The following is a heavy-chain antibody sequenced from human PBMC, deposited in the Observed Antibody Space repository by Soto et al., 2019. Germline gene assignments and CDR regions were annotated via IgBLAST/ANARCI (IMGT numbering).Heavy chain of an antibody. D-gene: IGHD4-17*01. CDR2: IYYSGST. Sequence: SETLSLTXTVSGGSISSYYWSWIRQPPGKGLEWIGYIYYSGSTNYNPSLKSRVTISVDTSKNQFSLKLSSVTAADTAVYYCARGSFYGEEIQHWGQGTLVTVSS. CDR1: GGSISSYY. J-gene: IGHJ1*01. V-gene: IGHV4-59*01. CDR3: ARGSFYGEEIQH.